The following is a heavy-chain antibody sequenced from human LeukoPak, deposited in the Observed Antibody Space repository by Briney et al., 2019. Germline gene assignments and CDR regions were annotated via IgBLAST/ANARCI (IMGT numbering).Heavy chain of an antibody. V-gene: IGHV3-74*01. CDR1: GLTFSDYY. J-gene: IGHJ4*02. Sequence: GGSLRLSCAASGLTFSDYYMHWVRQAPGKGPVWVSRISSDGSSTSYADSVKGRFTISRDNAKNTLYLQMNSLRVEDTAVYYCVNLGHCSTSSCPPWGQGTLVTVSS. CDR3: VNLGHCSTSSCPP. CDR2: ISSDGSST. D-gene: IGHD2-2*01.